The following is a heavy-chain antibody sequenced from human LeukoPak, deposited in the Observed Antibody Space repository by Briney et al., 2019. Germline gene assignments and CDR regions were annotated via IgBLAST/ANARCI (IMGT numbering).Heavy chain of an antibody. CDR1: GGSFSGYY. J-gene: IGHJ4*02. CDR2: IDHSGRT. CDR3: ARKGLTKPLSVAVDFDS. V-gene: IGHV4-34*01. D-gene: IGHD6-19*01. Sequence: SETLSLTCAVYGGSFSGYYWSWIRQPPGQELEWIAEIDHSGRTNFNRSLKSRITISVDTSKKHFSLKLSSVTAADTAVYYCARKGLTKPLSVAVDFDSWGQGTLVTVSS.